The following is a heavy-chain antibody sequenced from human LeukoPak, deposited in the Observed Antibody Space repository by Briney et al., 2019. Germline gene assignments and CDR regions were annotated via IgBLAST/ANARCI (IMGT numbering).Heavy chain of an antibody. D-gene: IGHD4-17*01. Sequence: GASVKVSRKAPGYTFTSYYMHWVRQAPGQGLEWMGIINPSGGSTSYAQKFQGRVTMTRDTSTSTVYMELSSLRSEDTAVYYCARGYGDYDWFDPWGQGTLVTVSS. J-gene: IGHJ5*02. CDR3: ARGYGDYDWFDP. V-gene: IGHV1-46*03. CDR2: INPSGGST. CDR1: GYTFTSYY.